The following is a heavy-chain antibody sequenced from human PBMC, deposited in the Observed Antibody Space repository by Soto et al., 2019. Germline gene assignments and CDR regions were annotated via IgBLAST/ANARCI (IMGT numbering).Heavy chain of an antibody. Sequence: PSETLSLTCAVSGYSISSGYYWGWIRQPPGKGLEWIGSIYHSGSTYYNPSLKSRVTISVDTSKNQFSLKLSSVTAADTAVYYCARQGGGSYYCFDYWGQGTLVTVSS. D-gene: IGHD1-26*01. J-gene: IGHJ4*02. CDR1: GYSISSGYY. CDR3: ARQGGGSYYCFDY. CDR2: IYHSGST. V-gene: IGHV4-38-2*01.